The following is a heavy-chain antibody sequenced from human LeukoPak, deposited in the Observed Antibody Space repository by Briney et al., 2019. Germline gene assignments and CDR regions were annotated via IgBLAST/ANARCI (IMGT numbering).Heavy chain of an antibody. CDR2: IYFSGST. D-gene: IGHD2-15*01. CDR3: ARERGYCSGGSCYYYMDV. J-gene: IGHJ6*03. Sequence: SETLSLTCTVSGGSISSYYWSWIRQPPGKGLEWIGYIYFSGSTNYNPSLKSRVTISVDTSKNQFSLKMSSVTAADTAVYYCARERGYCSGGSCYYYMDVWGKGTTVTISS. V-gene: IGHV4-59*01. CDR1: GGSISSYY.